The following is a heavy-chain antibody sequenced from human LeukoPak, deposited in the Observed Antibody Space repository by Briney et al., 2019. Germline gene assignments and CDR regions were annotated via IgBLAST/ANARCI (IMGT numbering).Heavy chain of an antibody. CDR2: VSGSGTTT. D-gene: IGHD3-10*01. CDR1: GFTFGDYA. J-gene: IGHJ5*02. CDR3: PTPEHWYGSGKKWIDP. Sequence: GGSLRLSCAASGFTFGDYAMSWVRQAPGKGLEWVSGVSGSGTTTYYADSVKGRFTISRDNSKNTLFLQMNSLRANHAAIYYFPTPEHWYGSGKKWIDPWGQGTLVTVSS. V-gene: IGHV3-23*01.